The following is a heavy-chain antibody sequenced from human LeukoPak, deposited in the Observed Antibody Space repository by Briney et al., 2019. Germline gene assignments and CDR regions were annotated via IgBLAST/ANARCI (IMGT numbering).Heavy chain of an antibody. CDR3: ARGQRWLHTEYYFDY. V-gene: IGHV4-30-2*01. Sequence: SQTLSLTCTVSGGSISSGDYYWSWIRQPPGKGLEWIGYIYHSGSTYYNPSLKSRVTISVDRSKNQFSLKLSSVTAADTAVYYCARGQRWLHTEYYFDYWGQGTLVTVSS. CDR2: IYHSGST. D-gene: IGHD5-24*01. J-gene: IGHJ4*02. CDR1: GGSISSGDYY.